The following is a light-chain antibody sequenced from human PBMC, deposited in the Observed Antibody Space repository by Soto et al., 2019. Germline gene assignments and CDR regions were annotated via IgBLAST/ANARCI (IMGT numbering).Light chain of an antibody. CDR2: GAS. CDR1: RGVSANY. J-gene: IGKJ1*01. CDR3: QEYGSSPRT. V-gene: IGKV3-20*01. Sequence: TLLTQSPYTLSLSPGEGATLSCRARRGVSANYLAWYQQKPGQAPTLLIYGASIRAAGIPDRFSGSGSGTDFTLTIRRLEPDDFAVYYCQEYGSSPRTFAQGTKVDIK.